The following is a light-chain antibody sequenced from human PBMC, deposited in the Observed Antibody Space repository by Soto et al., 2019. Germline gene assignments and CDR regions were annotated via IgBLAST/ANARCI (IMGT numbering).Light chain of an antibody. J-gene: IGKJ5*01. CDR3: KQYNTWPPFT. Sequence: EIVMTQSPATLSPSPGDGAALSCTASQSVDSNLAWYQKKPPQTPRLLMYGASTRPTGIPASFSGSGSATEFTLPISSLQSEDFAVYYCKQYNTWPPFTFGQGTRLEIK. CDR1: QSVDSN. V-gene: IGKV3D-15*01. CDR2: GAS.